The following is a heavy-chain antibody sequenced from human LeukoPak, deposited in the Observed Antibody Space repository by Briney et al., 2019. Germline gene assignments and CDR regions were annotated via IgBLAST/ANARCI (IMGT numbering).Heavy chain of an antibody. CDR1: GGTFSSYA. CDR2: IIPIFGTA. CDR3: ARGYCINGVCDRGDY. V-gene: IGHV1-69*13. Sequence: SVKVSCKASGGTFSSYAISWVRQAPGQGLEWMGGIIPIFGTANYAQKFQGRVTITADESTSTAYMELSSLRSEDTAVYYCARGYCINGVCDRGDYWGLGTLVTVSS. J-gene: IGHJ4*02. D-gene: IGHD2-8*01.